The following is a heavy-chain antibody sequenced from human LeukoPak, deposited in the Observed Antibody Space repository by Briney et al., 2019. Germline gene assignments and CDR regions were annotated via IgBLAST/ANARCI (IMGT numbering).Heavy chain of an antibody. D-gene: IGHD3-10*01. Sequence: GGSLRLSCAASGFTFSDYYMSWIRQAPGKGLEWLSYISSSSSYTNYADSVKGRFTISRDNAKNSLYLQMNSLRAEDTAEYYCARDPYYYGSGSYLWGQGTLVTVSS. CDR3: ARDPYYYGSGSYL. CDR1: GFTFSDYY. V-gene: IGHV3-11*06. J-gene: IGHJ4*02. CDR2: ISSSSSYT.